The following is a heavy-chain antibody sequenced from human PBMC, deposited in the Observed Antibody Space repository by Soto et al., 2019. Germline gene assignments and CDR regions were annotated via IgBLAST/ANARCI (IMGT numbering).Heavy chain of an antibody. D-gene: IGHD3-3*01. J-gene: IGHJ3*02. CDR3: ARLPLPIFGVVSRSVGTFDI. Sequence: VESLKISCKGSGYSFTSYWISWVRQMPGKGLEWMGRIDPSDSYTNYSPSFQGHVTISADKSISTAYLQWSSLKASDTAMYYCARLPLPIFGVVSRSVGTFDICGQGTMVTVSS. CDR2: IDPSDSYT. V-gene: IGHV5-10-1*01. CDR1: GYSFTSYW.